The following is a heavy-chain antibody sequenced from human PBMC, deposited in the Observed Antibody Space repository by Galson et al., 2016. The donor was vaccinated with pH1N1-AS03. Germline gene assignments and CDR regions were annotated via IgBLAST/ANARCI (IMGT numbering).Heavy chain of an antibody. CDR3: TRGGTYSSSSPAYFGY. J-gene: IGHJ4*02. D-gene: IGHD6-6*01. CDR2: IYYNGPA. Sequence: SETLSLTCTVSGGSITNYYWTWIRQPPGKGLEWIGYIYYNGPANYNPSLNSRVTIPADTSKKQFFLNLTSVTAANTAVYFCTRGGTYSSSSPAYFGYWGQGTLVTVSS. V-gene: IGHV4-59*01. CDR1: GGSITNYY.